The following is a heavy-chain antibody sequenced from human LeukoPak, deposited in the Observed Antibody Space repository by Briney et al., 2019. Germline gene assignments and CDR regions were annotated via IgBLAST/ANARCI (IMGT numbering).Heavy chain of an antibody. CDR3: AKDFWIYSSGYSFPFDY. CDR1: GFTFSSYG. V-gene: IGHV3-30*02. J-gene: IGHJ4*02. CDR2: IRYDGSNK. D-gene: IGHD3-22*01. Sequence: GGSLRLSCAASGFTFSSYGMHWVREAPGKELEWVAFIRYDGSNKYYADSVKGRFTISRDNSKNTLYLQMNSLRAEDTAVYYCAKDFWIYSSGYSFPFDYWGQGTLVTVSS.